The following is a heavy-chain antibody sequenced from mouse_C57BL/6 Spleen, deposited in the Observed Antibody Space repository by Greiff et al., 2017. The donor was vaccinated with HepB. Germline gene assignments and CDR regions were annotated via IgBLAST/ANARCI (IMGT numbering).Heavy chain of an antibody. J-gene: IGHJ2*01. CDR2: INPYNGDT. CDR1: GYSFTGYF. V-gene: IGHV1-37*01. Sequence: VQLQQSGPELVKPGASVKISCKASGYSFTGYFMNWVKQSHGKSLEWIGRINPYNGDTFYNQKFKGKGTLTVDKSSSTAHMERMSLTSEDIAVYDCAREDLDDPVYDFDYWGQGTTLTVSS. CDR3: AREDLDDPVYDFDY. D-gene: IGHD1-1*01.